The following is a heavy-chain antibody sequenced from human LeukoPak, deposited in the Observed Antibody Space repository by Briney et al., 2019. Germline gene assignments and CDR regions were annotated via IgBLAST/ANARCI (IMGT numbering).Heavy chain of an antibody. CDR1: GGSISSSSYY. J-gene: IGHJ4*02. D-gene: IGHD3-16*02. V-gene: IGHV4-39*01. Sequence: SETLSLTCTVSGGSISSSSYYWGWIRQPPGKGLEWIGSIYYSGSTYYNPSLKSRVTISVDTSKNQFSLKLSSVTAADTAVYYCARQNYDCVWGSYPPRDWGQGTLVTVSS. CDR2: IYYSGST. CDR3: ARQNYDCVWGSYPPRD.